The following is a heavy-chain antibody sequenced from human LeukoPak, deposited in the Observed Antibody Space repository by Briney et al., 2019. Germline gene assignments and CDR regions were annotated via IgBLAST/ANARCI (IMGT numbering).Heavy chain of an antibody. CDR1: GGTFSICA. D-gene: IGHD6-6*01. CDR3: ARTPTLSSSSPFDY. J-gene: IGHJ4*02. CDR2: IIPILGIA. Sequence: SVKVSCKASGGTFSICAISWVRQAPGQGLEWMGRIIPILGIANYAQKFQGRVTITADKSTSTAYMELSSLRSEDTAVYYCARTPTLSSSSPFDYWGQGTLVTVSS. V-gene: IGHV1-69*04.